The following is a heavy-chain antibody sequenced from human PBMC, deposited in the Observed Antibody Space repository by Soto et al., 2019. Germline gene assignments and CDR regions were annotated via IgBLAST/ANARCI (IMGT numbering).Heavy chain of an antibody. CDR3: ARGIPITEVVTPPGFDY. CDR1: GFTFSIHS. V-gene: IGHV3-48*02. D-gene: IGHD3-22*01. Sequence: GGSLRLSCEASGFTFSIHSMNWVRQAPGKGLEWVSYISSSSSTIYYADSVKGRFTISRDNAKKSLYLQMDSLRDEDTALYYCARGIPITEVVTPPGFDYWGRGNLVTVSS. CDR2: ISSSSSTI. J-gene: IGHJ4*02.